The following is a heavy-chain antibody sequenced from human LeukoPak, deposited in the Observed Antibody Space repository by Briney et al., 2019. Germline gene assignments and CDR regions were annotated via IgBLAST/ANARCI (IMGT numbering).Heavy chain of an antibody. CDR2: IYYSGGT. Sequence: SETLCLTCAVSGGYISSYYWSWIRQPPGKGLEWIGYIYYSGGTNYNPSLKSRVTISVDTSKNQFSLKLRSVTAADTAVYYCARNPRYYDSSGYYYGLFDYWGQGALVTVSS. D-gene: IGHD3-22*01. CDR3: ARNPRYYDSSGYYYGLFDY. CDR1: GGYISSYY. J-gene: IGHJ4*02. V-gene: IGHV4-59*01.